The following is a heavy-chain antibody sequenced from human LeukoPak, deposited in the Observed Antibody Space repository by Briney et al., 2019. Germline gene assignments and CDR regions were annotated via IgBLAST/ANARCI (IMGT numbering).Heavy chain of an antibody. Sequence: SETLSLTCTVSGGSISSYYWSWIRQPPGKGLEWIGYIYYSGSTNHNPSPKSRATISVDTPKNQFSLKLSSVTAADTAVYYCARGLSSGWYAGDAFDIWGQGTMVTVSS. V-gene: IGHV4-59*01. D-gene: IGHD6-19*01. CDR2: IYYSGST. J-gene: IGHJ3*02. CDR3: ARGLSSGWYAGDAFDI. CDR1: GGSISSYY.